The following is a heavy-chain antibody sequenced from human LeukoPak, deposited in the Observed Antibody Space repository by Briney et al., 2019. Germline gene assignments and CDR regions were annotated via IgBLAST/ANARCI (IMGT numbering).Heavy chain of an antibody. Sequence: SETLSLTCTVSGGSISSYSWSWIRQPPGKGLEWIGYIYYSGSTNYNPSLKSRVTISVDTSKNQFSLKLSSVTAADTAVYYCARQGLRFYDSSGYYYDYWSQGTLVTVSS. CDR1: GGSISSYS. J-gene: IGHJ4*02. V-gene: IGHV4-59*08. CDR2: IYYSGST. CDR3: ARQGLRFYDSSGYYYDY. D-gene: IGHD3-22*01.